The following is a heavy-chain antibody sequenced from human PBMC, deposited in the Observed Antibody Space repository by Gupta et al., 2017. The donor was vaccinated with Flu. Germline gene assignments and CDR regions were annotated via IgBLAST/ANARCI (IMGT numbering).Heavy chain of an antibody. CDR1: GSFSGYY. CDR2: INHSGST. J-gene: IGHJ2*01. D-gene: IGHD2-15*01. CDR3: ARGLLLDWYFDL. Sequence: GSFSGYYWSWIRQPPGKGLEWIGEINHSGSTNYNPSLKSRVTISVDTSKNQFSLKLSSVTAADTAVYYCARGLLLDWYFDLWGRGTLVTVSS. V-gene: IGHV4-34*01.